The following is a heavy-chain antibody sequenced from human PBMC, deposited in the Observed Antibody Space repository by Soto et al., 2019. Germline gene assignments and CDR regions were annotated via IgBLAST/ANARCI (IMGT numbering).Heavy chain of an antibody. J-gene: IGHJ6*02. V-gene: IGHV5-10-1*01. CDR1: GYSFTSYW. CDR2: IDPSDSYT. CDR3: ASSYYYDSSGYYGMDV. Sequence: GESLKISCKGSGYSFTSYWLSCVRQMPGKGLEWMVRIDPSDSYTNYSPSFQGHVTISADKSISTAYLQWSSLKASDTAMYYCASSYYYDSSGYYGMDVWGQGTTVTVSS. D-gene: IGHD3-22*01.